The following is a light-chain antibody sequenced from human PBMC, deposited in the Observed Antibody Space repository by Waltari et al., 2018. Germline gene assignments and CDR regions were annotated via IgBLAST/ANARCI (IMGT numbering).Light chain of an antibody. CDR1: QSTSGY. CDR3: QQYKSYST. V-gene: IGKV1-5*03. CDR2: RTS. Sequence: DIQMTQYPSTLSASVGDRVTITCRASQSTSGYLAWYQHKPGKAPNLLIYRTSTLESGVPSRFSGSGSGTEFTLTISSLQPDDFATYYCQQYKSYSTFGQGTKVEI. J-gene: IGKJ1*01.